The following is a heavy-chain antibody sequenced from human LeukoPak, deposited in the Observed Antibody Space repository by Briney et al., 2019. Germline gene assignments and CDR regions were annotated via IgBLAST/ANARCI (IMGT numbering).Heavy chain of an antibody. D-gene: IGHD2-21*02. CDR2: INQDGSKK. J-gene: IGHJ4*02. V-gene: IGHV3-7*01. Sequence: GGSLRLPSVASRVTFSNYCMSWVRHAPAKGLEWVANINQDGSKKVYADSMKGRFTISRDNAKESLYLQLNSLRADDTAVYYCAKGGPQCVGDNCPALDSWGQGTLVTVSS. CDR3: AKGGPQCVGDNCPALDS. CDR1: RVTFSNYC.